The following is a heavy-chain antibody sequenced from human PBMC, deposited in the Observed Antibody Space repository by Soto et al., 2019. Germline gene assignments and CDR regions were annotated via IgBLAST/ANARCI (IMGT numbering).Heavy chain of an antibody. CDR3: ARDTAHCSGGSCYSEEYFQH. Sequence: QVQLVESGGGVVQPGRSLRLSCAASGFTFSSYGMHWVRQAPGKGLEWVAVIWHDGSNKYYADSVKGRFTISRDNSKNTLYLQMNSLRAEDTAVYYCARDTAHCSGGSCYSEEYFQHWGQGTLVTVSS. CDR1: GFTFSSYG. V-gene: IGHV3-33*01. D-gene: IGHD2-15*01. J-gene: IGHJ1*01. CDR2: IWHDGSNK.